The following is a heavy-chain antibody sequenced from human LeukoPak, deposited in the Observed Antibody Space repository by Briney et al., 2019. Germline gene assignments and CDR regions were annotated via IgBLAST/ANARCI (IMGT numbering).Heavy chain of an antibody. Sequence: SETLSLTCAVYGGSFSGYYWGWIRQPPGKGLEWIGNIYSSGSAYYNASLQSRVTISIDTSKNQFSLRLNSVTAADTAMYYCAKSGGYGLIDYWGQGTRVTVSS. CDR3: AKSGGYGLIDY. CDR1: GGSFSGYY. D-gene: IGHD1-26*01. J-gene: IGHJ4*02. V-gene: IGHV4-34*01. CDR2: IYSSGSA.